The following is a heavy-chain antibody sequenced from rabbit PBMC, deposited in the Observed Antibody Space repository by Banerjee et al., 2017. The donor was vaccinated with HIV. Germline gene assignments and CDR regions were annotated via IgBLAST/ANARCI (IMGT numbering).Heavy chain of an antibody. CDR2: INTISGNT. CDR3: ARNDINSGWGSNL. J-gene: IGHJ4*01. CDR1: GFSFSNRYV. Sequence: QEQLEESGGGLVKPEGSLTLTCKASGFSFSNRYVMCWVRQAPGKGLEWIACINTISGNTVYASWAKGRFTISKTSWTTVTLQMTSLTAADTATYFCARNDINSGWGSNLWGQGTPSPS. D-gene: IGHD4-1*01. V-gene: IGHV1S45*01.